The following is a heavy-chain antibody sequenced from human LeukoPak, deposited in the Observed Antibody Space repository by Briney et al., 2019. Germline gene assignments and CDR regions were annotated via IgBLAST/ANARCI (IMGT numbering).Heavy chain of an antibody. J-gene: IGHJ4*02. CDR3: VRYSGWSRGTFDY. D-gene: IGHD6-19*01. CDR2: IYYSGST. V-gene: IGHV4-39*07. Sequence: PSETLSLTCTVSGGSISSSSYYWGWIRQPPGKGLEWIGSIYYSGSTYYNPSLKSRVTISVDTSKNQFSLKLSSVTAADTAVYYCVRYSGWSRGTFDYWGQGTLVTVSS. CDR1: GGSISSSSYY.